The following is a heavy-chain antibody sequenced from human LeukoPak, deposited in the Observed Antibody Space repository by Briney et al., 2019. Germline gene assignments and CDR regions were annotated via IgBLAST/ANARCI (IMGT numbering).Heavy chain of an antibody. CDR1: GYTFTDYY. J-gene: IGHJ6*04. CDR2: VDPEDGET. CDR3: ATLRLLLWFGEKTDV. V-gene: IGHV1-69-2*01. D-gene: IGHD3-10*01. Sequence: GASVKLSCKVSGYTFTDYYMHWVQQAPGKGLEWMGLVDPEDGETIYAEKFQGRVTITADTSTDTAYMELSSLRSEDTAVYYCATLRLLLWFGEKTDVWGKGTTVTVSS.